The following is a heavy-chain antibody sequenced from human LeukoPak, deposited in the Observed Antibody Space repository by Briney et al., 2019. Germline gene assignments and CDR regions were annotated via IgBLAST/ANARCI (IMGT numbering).Heavy chain of an antibody. V-gene: IGHV1-24*01. J-gene: IGHJ4*02. CDR1: GYTLTELS. Sequence: ASVKVSCKVSGYTLTELSMHWVRQAPGKGLEWMGGFDPEDGETIYAQKFQGRVTVTRDTSTSTVHMELSGLRSEDTAVYYCARDQEGFDYWGQGTLVTVSS. CDR2: FDPEDGET. CDR3: ARDQEGFDY.